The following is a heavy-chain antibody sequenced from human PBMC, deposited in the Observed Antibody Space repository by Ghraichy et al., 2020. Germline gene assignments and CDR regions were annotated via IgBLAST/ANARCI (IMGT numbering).Heavy chain of an antibody. CDR2: IYTSGST. Sequence: ETLNISCTVSGGSISSYYWSWIRQPAGKGLEWIGRIYTSGSTNYNPSLKSRVTMSVDTSKNQFSLKLSSVTAADTAVYYCARDCKQGYSSSWGQGTLVTVSS. V-gene: IGHV4-4*07. CDR1: GGSISSYY. CDR3: ARDCKQGYSSS. J-gene: IGHJ4*02. D-gene: IGHD6-13*01.